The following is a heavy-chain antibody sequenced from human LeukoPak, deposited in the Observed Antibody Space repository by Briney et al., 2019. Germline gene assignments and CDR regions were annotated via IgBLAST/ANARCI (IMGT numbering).Heavy chain of an antibody. CDR3: ARAGTYYYGSGSYSRFDY. Sequence: ETLSLTCAVYGGSFSGYYWSWIRQPPGKGLEWIGEINHSGSTNYNPSLRSRVTISVDTSKNQFSLKLSSVTAADTAVYYCARAGTYYYGSGSYSRFDYWGQGTLVTVSS. CDR2: INHSGST. D-gene: IGHD3-10*01. CDR1: GGSFSGYY. V-gene: IGHV4-34*01. J-gene: IGHJ4*02.